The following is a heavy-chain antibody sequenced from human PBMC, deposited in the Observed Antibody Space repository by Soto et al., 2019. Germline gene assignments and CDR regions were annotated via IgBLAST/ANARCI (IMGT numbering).Heavy chain of an antibody. J-gene: IGHJ6*02. D-gene: IGHD2-15*01. V-gene: IGHV3-30-3*01. CDR2: ISYDGSNK. Sequence: QVQLVESGGGVVQPGRSLRLSCAASGFTFCSYAMHWVRQAPGKGLEWVAVISYDGSNKYYADSVKGRFTISRDNSKNTLYLQMNSLRAEDTAVYYCARDLTYCSGGSCYYYYGMGVWGQGATVTVSS. CDR1: GFTFCSYA. CDR3: ARDLTYCSGGSCYYYYGMGV.